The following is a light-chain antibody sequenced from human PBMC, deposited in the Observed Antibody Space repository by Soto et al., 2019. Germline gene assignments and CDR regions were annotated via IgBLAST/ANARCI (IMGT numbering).Light chain of an antibody. J-gene: IGLJ2*01. Sequence: QSALTQPPSASGSPGQSVTISCTGTSSDVGGYNYVSWYQQHPGKAPKLMIYEVSKRPSGVPDRFSGSKSGNTASLTVSGLQAEDEADYYCSSYAGSNIYVVFGRGTQLTVL. V-gene: IGLV2-8*01. CDR3: SSYAGSNIYVV. CDR1: SSDVGGYNY. CDR2: EVS.